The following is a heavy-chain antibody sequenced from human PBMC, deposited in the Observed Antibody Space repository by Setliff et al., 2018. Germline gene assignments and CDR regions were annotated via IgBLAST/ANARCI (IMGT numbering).Heavy chain of an antibody. CDR2: INHSGST. D-gene: IGHD3-3*01. V-gene: IGHV4-34*01. Sequence: SETLSLTCAIYGQSFSDYYWSWIRQPPGKGLEWIGEINHSGSTNYNPSLKSRVTISVDTSKNQFSLKLSSVTAADTAVYYCARAPRNFGVVINYYYYYYGMDVWGQGTTVTVSS. CDR1: GQSFSDYY. CDR3: ARAPRNFGVVINYYYYYYGMDV. J-gene: IGHJ6*02.